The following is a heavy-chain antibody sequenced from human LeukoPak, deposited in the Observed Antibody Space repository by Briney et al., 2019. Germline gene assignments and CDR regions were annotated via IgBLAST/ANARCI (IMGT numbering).Heavy chain of an antibody. J-gene: IGHJ6*02. CDR3: ARGQLSSSWYVSSTFYGMDV. Sequence: SETLSLTCTVSGGSISSYYWSWIRQPPGKGLEWIGYIYYRGSTNYNPSLKSRVTISVDTSKNQFSLKLSSVTAADTAVYYCARGQLSSSWYVSSTFYGMDVWGQGTTVTVSS. V-gene: IGHV4-59*12. D-gene: IGHD6-13*01. CDR2: IYYRGST. CDR1: GGSISSYY.